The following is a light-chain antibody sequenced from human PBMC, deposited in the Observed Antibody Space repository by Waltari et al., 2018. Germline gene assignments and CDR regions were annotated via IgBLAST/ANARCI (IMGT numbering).Light chain of an antibody. J-gene: IGLJ3*02. V-gene: IGLV1-47*01. CDR2: RND. CDR1: SSNIGTNC. Sequence: QSVLTQPPSVSGTPGQGVTISCSGSSSNIGTNCVYWYQQLPRTAPNLLIFRNDQRPSGVPDRFSASKSGTSASLAISGLRSEDEADYYCAAWDDGLSGPVFGGGTKLTVL. CDR3: AAWDDGLSGPV.